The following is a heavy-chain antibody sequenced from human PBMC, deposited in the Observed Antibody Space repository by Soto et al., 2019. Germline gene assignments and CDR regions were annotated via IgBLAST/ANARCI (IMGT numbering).Heavy chain of an antibody. D-gene: IGHD5-12*01. V-gene: IGHV4-34*01. J-gene: IGHJ4*01. Sequence: QVQLQQWGAGLLKPSETLSLNCAVTGGSLSGYYWSWIRQPPGKGLEWIGEVKDGGHTNYSPSLRGRVTISSDTSINQFSLRLNSVTAADTGVYYCARGQEGVVATHWDHGSLVTVSS. CDR2: VKDGGHT. CDR3: ARGQEGVVATH. CDR1: GGSLSGYY.